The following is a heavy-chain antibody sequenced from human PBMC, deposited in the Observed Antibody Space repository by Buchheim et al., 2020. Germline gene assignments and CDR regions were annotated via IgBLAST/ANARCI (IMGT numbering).Heavy chain of an antibody. V-gene: IGHV4-39*01. CDR1: GGPISSSSYY. Sequence: QLQLQESGPGLVKPSETLSLTCTVSGGPISSSSYYWGWIRQPPGKGLEWIGSIYYSGSTQYNPSLKSRVTISVDTSKNQFSLKLSSVTAADTAIYYCARTTVLIRPNDYWGQGTL. CDR2: IYYSGST. J-gene: IGHJ4*02. CDR3: ARTTVLIRPNDY. D-gene: IGHD4-23*01.